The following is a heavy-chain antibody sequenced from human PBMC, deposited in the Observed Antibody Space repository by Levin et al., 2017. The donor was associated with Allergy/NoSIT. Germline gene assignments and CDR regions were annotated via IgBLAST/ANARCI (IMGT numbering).Heavy chain of an antibody. CDR1: GFTFSDYY. CDR2: ISSTGIYA. CDR3: AAGTTMTGLDY. D-gene: IGHD4-17*01. V-gene: IGHV3-11*03. Sequence: LSLTCAASGFTFSDYYMAWIRQAPGKGLEWVSYISSTGIYANYADSVRGRFTISRDNAENSLYLQMTSLRAEDMATYFCAAGTTMTGLDYWGQGTLVTVSS. J-gene: IGHJ4*02.